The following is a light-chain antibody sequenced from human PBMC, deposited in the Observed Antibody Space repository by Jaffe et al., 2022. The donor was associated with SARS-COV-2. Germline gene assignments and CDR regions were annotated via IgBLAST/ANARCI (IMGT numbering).Light chain of an antibody. CDR3: QQYDSLTYT. Sequence: DIQMTQSPSTLSASVGDRVTITCRASQYISPWLAWYQHKPGKAPKLLIYKASNLESGVPSRFSGSGSGTEFTLTISSLQPDDFATYYCQQYDSLTYTFGQGTKLEIK. V-gene: IGKV1-5*03. CDR1: QYISPW. CDR2: KAS. J-gene: IGKJ2*01.